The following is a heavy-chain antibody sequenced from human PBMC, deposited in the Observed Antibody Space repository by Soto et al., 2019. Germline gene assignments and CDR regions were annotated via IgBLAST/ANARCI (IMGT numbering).Heavy chain of an antibody. CDR2: IYSGGST. V-gene: IGHV3-53*01. CDR1: GFTVSSNY. Sequence: EVQLVESGGGLIQAGGSLRLSCAASGFTVSSNYMSWVRQAPGKGLEGVSVIYSGGSTYYADSVKGRFTISRDSSKNTVYLQIHSLGAEDTAVYYCARDSPLTSARAFDIWGQGTVVTVSS. J-gene: IGHJ3*02. CDR3: ARDSPLTSARAFDI.